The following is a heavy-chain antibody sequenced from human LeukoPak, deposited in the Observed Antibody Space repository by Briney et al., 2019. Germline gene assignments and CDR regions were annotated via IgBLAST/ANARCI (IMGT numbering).Heavy chain of an antibody. CDR3: ARYYFTDGMDV. D-gene: IGHD2/OR15-2a*01. V-gene: IGHV4-59*01. J-gene: IGHJ6*02. CDR2: IYYSGST. Sequence: SETLSLTCTVSGGSISSYYWSWIRQPPGKELEWIGYIYYSGSTNYNPSLKSRVTISVDTSKNQFSLKLSSVTAADTAVYYCARYYFTDGMDVWGQGTTVTVSS. CDR1: GGSISSYY.